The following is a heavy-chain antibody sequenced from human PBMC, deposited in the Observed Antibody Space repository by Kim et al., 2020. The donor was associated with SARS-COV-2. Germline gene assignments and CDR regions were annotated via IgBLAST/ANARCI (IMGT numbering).Heavy chain of an antibody. V-gene: IGHV1-3*01. D-gene: IGHD6-19*01. CDR3: AREAVAGSLDH. Sequence: NTRYSQKFQAIVSIPMDTSATTAYLELSGLRSEDTAVYYCAREAVAGSLDHWGQGTLVTVSS. J-gene: IGHJ4*02. CDR2: NT.